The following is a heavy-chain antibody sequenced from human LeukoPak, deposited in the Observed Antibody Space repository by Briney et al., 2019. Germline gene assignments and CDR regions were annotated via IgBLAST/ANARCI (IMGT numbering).Heavy chain of an antibody. V-gene: IGHV3-23*01. CDR1: GFTFSSYA. CDR2: ISGSGGST. Sequence: PGGSLRLSCAASGFTFSSYAMSWVRQAPGKGLEWVSAISGSGGSTYYADSVKGWFTISRDNSKNTLYLQMNSLRAEDTAVYYCAKGGSYLTDYFDYWGQGTLVTVSS. CDR3: AKGGSYLTDYFDY. J-gene: IGHJ4*02. D-gene: IGHD1-26*01.